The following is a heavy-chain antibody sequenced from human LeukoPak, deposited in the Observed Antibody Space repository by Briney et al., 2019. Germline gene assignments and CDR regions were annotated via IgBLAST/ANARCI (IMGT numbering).Heavy chain of an antibody. CDR2: IYSGGST. Sequence: GGSLRLSCAASGFTVSSNYMSWVRQAPGKGLEWVSVIYSGGSTYYADSVKGRFTISRDNSKNTLYLQMNSLRAEDTAVYYCAKNGGDSYRYYYYYYMDVWGKGTTVTVSS. CDR1: GFTVSSNY. CDR3: AKNGGDSYRYYYYYYMDV. V-gene: IGHV3-53*01. D-gene: IGHD5-18*01. J-gene: IGHJ6*03.